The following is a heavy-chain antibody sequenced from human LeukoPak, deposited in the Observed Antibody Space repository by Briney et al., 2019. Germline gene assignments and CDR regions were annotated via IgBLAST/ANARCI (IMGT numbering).Heavy chain of an antibody. V-gene: IGHV3-74*01. D-gene: IGHD3-9*01. CDR3: ARDPAKYYDILTGYGWFDP. CDR2: INTDGSST. Sequence: GGSLRLSCAASGFTFSSYWMHWVRQAPGKGLVWVSRINTDGSSTNYADSVKGRFTISRDNAKNTLYLQMNSLRAEDTAVYYCARDPAKYYDILTGYGWFDPWGQGTLVTVSS. CDR1: GFTFSSYW. J-gene: IGHJ5*02.